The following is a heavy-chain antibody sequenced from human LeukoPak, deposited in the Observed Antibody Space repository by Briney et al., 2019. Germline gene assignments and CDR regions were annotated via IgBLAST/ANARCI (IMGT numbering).Heavy chain of an antibody. D-gene: IGHD3-16*01. Sequence: GGSLRLSCAASGFTFSNAWMTWVRQAPGKGLEWVGRIRSKTDGGTTDYAAPVKGRFTISRDDSKNTLYLQMNSLKTEDTAVYYCTTVSVVGEVITPYGYWGQGTLVTVAS. CDR2: IRSKTDGGTT. CDR3: TTVSVVGEVITPYGY. V-gene: IGHV3-15*01. CDR1: GFTFSNAW. J-gene: IGHJ4*02.